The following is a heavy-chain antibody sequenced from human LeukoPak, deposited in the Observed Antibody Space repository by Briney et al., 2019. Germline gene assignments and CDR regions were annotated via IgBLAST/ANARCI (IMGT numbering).Heavy chain of an antibody. D-gene: IGHD3-9*01. J-gene: IGHJ4*02. CDR3: AREAYYDILTGYPPFDY. CDR1: GGTFSSYT. CDR2: IIPILGIA. Sequence: SVKVSCXASGGTFSSYTISWVRRAHGQGLEWMGRIIPILGIANYAQKFQGRVTITADKSTSTPYMELSSLRSEDTAVYYCAREAYYDILTGYPPFDYWGQGTLVTVSS. V-gene: IGHV1-69*04.